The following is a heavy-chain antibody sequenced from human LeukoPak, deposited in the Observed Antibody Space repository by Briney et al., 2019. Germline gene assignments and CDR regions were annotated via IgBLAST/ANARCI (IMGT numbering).Heavy chain of an antibody. CDR2: IYYSGST. CDR1: GGSISSGDYY. V-gene: IGHV4-30-4*08. D-gene: IGHD3-3*01. Sequence: SQTLSLTCTVSGGSISSGDYYWSWIRQPPGKGLEWIGYIYYSGSTYYNPSLKSRVTISVDTSKHQFSLKLSSVTAAGTAVYYCARVEDFWSGYSRHWGQGTLVTVSS. J-gene: IGHJ4*02. CDR3: ARVEDFWSGYSRH.